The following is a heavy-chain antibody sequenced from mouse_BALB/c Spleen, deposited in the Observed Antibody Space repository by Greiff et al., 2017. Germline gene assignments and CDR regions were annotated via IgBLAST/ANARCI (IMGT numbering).Heavy chain of an antibody. CDR3: ARDPMITTVYYYAMDY. CDR2: IWAGGST. Sequence: VQLVESGPGLVAPSQSLSITCTVSGFSLTSYGVHWVRQPPGKGLEWLGVIWAGGSTNYNSALMSRLSISKDNSKSQVFLKMNSLQTDDTAMYYCARDPMITTVYYYAMDYWGQGTSVTVSS. D-gene: IGHD2-4*01. V-gene: IGHV2-9*02. J-gene: IGHJ4*01. CDR1: GFSLTSYG.